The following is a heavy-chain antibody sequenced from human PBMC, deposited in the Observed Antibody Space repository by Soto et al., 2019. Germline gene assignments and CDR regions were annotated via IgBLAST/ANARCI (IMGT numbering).Heavy chain of an antibody. V-gene: IGHV3-23*01. J-gene: IGHJ4*02. D-gene: IGHD1-26*01. CDR3: AKYRMVGIRGYFDC. CDR2: INFGGGDT. Sequence: GGSLRLSCAASGFTFSNYAMSWVRQAPGKGLAWVATINFGGGDTYYADSVRGRFTISRDNSENTLDLQMNSLRAEDTALYYCAKYRMVGIRGYFDCWGQGTLVTVSS. CDR1: GFTFSNYA.